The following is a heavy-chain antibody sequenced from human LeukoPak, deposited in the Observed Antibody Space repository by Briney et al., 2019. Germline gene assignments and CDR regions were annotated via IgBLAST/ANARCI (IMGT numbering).Heavy chain of an antibody. CDR3: ARVLLRSMNWFDP. J-gene: IGHJ5*02. V-gene: IGHV3-21*01. Sequence: AGGSLRLSCAASGFTFSSYSMNWVRQAPGKGLEWVSSISSSSGYIYYADSVKGRFTISRDNAKNSLYLQMNSLRAEDTAVYYCARVLLRSMNWFDPWGQGTLVTVSS. CDR1: GFTFSSYS. D-gene: IGHD3-3*01. CDR2: ISSSSGYI.